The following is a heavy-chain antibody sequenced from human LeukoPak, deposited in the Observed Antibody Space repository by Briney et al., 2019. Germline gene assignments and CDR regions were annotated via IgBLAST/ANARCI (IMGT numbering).Heavy chain of an antibody. J-gene: IGHJ4*02. V-gene: IGHV4-38-2*02. Sequence: SETLSLTCTVSGYSISSGYYWGWIRQSPEKGLEWIGSIYHSGATYYNPSLKSRVTISVDTSKNQFSLKLSSVTAADTAVYYCARDTYYYGSGSYYFDYWGQGTLVTVSS. CDR1: GYSISSGYY. CDR3: ARDTYYYGSGSYYFDY. D-gene: IGHD3-10*01. CDR2: IYHSGAT.